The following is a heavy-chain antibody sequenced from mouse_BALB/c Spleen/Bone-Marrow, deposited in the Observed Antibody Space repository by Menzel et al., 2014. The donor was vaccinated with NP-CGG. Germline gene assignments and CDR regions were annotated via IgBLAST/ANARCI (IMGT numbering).Heavy chain of an antibody. Sequence: ELHLVQSGLGQVPRGGSLKPSCAASGIDFSRYWMSWVPPAPGKGLEWIGEINPDSSTMNYTPSLKDKFIISRGNANNTLYLQRSKVRSEDTALYYCARNAYYSIECWSQGPPVTVSS. CDR1: GIDFSRYW. J-gene: IGHJ4*01. V-gene: IGHV4-1*02. CDR2: INPDSSTM. CDR3: ARNAYYSIEC.